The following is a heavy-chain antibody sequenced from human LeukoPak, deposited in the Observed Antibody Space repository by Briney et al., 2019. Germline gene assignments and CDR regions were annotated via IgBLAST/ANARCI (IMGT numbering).Heavy chain of an antibody. V-gene: IGHV1-46*01. CDR3: ERDLPVINWFDP. CDR2: INPSGGST. Sequence: GASVKVSCKASGYTFTSYYMHWVRQAPGQGLEWMGIINPSGGSTSYAQKFQGRVTMTRDTSTSTVYMELSSLRSEDTAVYYCERDLPVINWFDPWGQGTLVTVSS. J-gene: IGHJ5*02. CDR1: GYTFTSYY.